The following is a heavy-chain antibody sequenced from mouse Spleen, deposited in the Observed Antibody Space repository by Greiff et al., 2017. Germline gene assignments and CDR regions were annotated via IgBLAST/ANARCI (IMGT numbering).Heavy chain of an antibody. V-gene: IGHV5-17*02. CDR3: ARYGYDGVMDY. D-gene: IGHD2-14*01. CDR1: GFTFRSFG. CDR2: ISSGSSTI. J-gene: IGHJ4*01. Sequence: EVQRVESGGGLVQPGGSRKLSCAASGFTFRSFGMHWVRQAPEKGLEWVAYISSGSSTIYYADTVKGRFTISRDNPKNTLFLQMTSLRSEDTAMYYCARYGYDGVMDYWGQGTSVTVSS.